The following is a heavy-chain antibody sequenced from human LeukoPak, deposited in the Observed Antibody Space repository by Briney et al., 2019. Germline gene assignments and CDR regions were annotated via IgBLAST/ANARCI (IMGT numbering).Heavy chain of an antibody. D-gene: IGHD2-15*01. J-gene: IGHJ2*01. CDR1: GGSISSSSYY. V-gene: IGHV4-39*07. CDR2: IYYSGST. Sequence: PSETLSLTCTVSGGSISSSSYYWGWIRQPPGKGLEWIGSIYYSGSTYYNPSLKSRVTISVDTSKNQFSLKLSSVTAADTAVYYCARAPSVVVVAARYFDLWGRGTLVTVSS. CDR3: ARAPSVVVVAARYFDL.